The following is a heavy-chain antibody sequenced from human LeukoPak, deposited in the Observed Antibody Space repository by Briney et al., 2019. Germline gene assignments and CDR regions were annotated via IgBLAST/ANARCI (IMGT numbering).Heavy chain of an antibody. CDR1: GYTFTSYY. CDR3: AKEGNSGWVPKY. Sequence: ASVKVSCKASGYTFTSYYIHWARQAPGQGLEWMGMINPSGGTTTYAQNFQGRVTMTRDTSTRTAYMELSSLRSEDTAVYYCAKEGNSGWVPKYWGQGTLVTVSS. V-gene: IGHV1-46*01. J-gene: IGHJ4*02. D-gene: IGHD6-19*01. CDR2: INPSGGTT.